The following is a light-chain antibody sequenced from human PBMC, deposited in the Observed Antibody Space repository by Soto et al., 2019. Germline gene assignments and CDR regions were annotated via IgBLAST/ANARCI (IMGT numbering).Light chain of an antibody. CDR3: CSNGGASTTYV. Sequence: QSALTQPASVSGPPGKSITLSCTGTSSDVGNYNLVSWYQQHPGKAPKLMIYEVNKRPSGVSNRFSGSKSGNTASLTISGLQAEDEADYYCCSNGGASTTYVFGTGTKVTVL. CDR1: SSDVGNYNL. V-gene: IGLV2-23*02. CDR2: EVN. J-gene: IGLJ1*01.